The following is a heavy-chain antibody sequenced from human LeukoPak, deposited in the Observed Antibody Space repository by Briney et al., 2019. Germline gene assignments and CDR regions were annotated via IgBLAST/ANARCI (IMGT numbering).Heavy chain of an antibody. D-gene: IGHD2-21*02. V-gene: IGHV3-7*01. CDR3: ARDRVVVTAILSYYYGMDV. J-gene: IGHJ6*02. Sequence: DSVLGRFAVSRDNAKNSLYLQMNSLRVEDTAVYYCARDRVVVTAILSYYYGMDVWSQGTTVTVSS.